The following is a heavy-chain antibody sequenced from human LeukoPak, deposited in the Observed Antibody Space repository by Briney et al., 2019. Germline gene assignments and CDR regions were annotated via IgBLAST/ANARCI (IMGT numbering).Heavy chain of an antibody. CDR3: ARGDGGLWNFDY. D-gene: IGHD2-21*01. V-gene: IGHV1-2*02. CDR2: INPNSGGT. J-gene: IGHJ4*02. CDR1: GYTFTGYY. Sequence: ASVKVSCKASGYTFTGYYMHWVRQAPGQGLEWMGWINPNSGGTSYAQKFQDRVTMTRDTSISTAYMELSRLTSGDTAVYYCARGDGGLWNFDYWGQGTPVSVSS.